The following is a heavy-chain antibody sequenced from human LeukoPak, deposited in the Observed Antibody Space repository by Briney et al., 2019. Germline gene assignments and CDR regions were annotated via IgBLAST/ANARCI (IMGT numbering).Heavy chain of an antibody. D-gene: IGHD2-2*01. CDR1: GGSISSGGYY. V-gene: IGHV4-31*03. Sequence: TLSLTCTVSGGSISSGGYYWSRIRQHPGKGLEWIGYIYYSGSTYYNPSLKSRVTISVDTSKNQFSLKLSSVTAADTAVYYCARDAGCSSTSCDYYYYYGMDVWGQGTTVTVSS. CDR2: IYYSGST. CDR3: ARDAGCSSTSCDYYYYYGMDV. J-gene: IGHJ6*02.